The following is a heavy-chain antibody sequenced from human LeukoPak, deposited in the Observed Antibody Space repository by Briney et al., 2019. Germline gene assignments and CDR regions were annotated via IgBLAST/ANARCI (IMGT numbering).Heavy chain of an antibody. V-gene: IGHV3-7*01. CDR3: ARANLVSYYDILTGYYAFDY. D-gene: IGHD3-9*01. J-gene: IGHJ4*02. CDR2: IKQDGSEK. Sequence: GGSLRLSCAASGFTFSSYWMSWVRQAPGKGLQYVANIKQDGSEKYYVDSVKGRFTISRDNAKNSLYLQMNSLRAEDTAVYYCARANLVSYYDILTGYYAFDYWGQGTLVTVSS. CDR1: GFTFSSYW.